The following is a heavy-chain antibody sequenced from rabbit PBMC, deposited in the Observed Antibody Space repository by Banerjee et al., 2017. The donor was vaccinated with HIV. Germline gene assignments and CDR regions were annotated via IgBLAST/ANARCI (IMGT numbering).Heavy chain of an antibody. CDR1: GFSFSEGYD. D-gene: IGHD4-2*01. Sequence: QSLEESGGDLVKPGASLTLTCTASGFSFSEGYDMCWVRQAPGKGLEWIACIYAGSTTRTIFASWAKGRFTISKTSSTTVTLQMTSLTAADTATYFCARDGGRHNYPDYFNLWGPGTLVTVS. J-gene: IGHJ4*01. V-gene: IGHV1S40*01. CDR3: ARDGGRHNYPDYFNL. CDR2: IYAGSTTRT.